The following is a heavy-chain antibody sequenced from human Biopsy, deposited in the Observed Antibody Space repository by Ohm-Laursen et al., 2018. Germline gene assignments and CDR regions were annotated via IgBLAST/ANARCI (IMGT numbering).Heavy chain of an antibody. V-gene: IGHV4-61*08. J-gene: IGHJ6*02. CDR1: GASVNTFDFY. CDR3: ARATNSTGWSYYYFYGMDV. D-gene: IGHD6-19*01. Sequence: GTLSLTCTVSGASVNTFDFYWAWIRQPPGKGLEWIGYIFYSGTTKYNPSLQRRVRLSLDTANNQFSLTLRSVTAADTAVYYCARATNSTGWSYYYFYGMDVWGQGTTVTVSS. CDR2: IFYSGTT.